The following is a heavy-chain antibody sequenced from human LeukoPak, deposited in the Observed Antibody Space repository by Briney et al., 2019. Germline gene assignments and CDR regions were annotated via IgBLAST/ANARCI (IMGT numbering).Heavy chain of an antibody. J-gene: IGHJ3*02. CDR3: ARDSTGGGFDM. CDR1: GFTSSSYS. D-gene: IGHD2-8*02. CDR2: ISSRSSTI. V-gene: IGHV3-48*02. Sequence: GGSLRLSCAASGFTSSSYSMNWVRQAPGKGLEWVSYISSRSSTIYYADSVKGRFTISRDNAKNSLYLQVNSLRDEDTAVYYCARDSTGGGFDMWGQGTMVTVSS.